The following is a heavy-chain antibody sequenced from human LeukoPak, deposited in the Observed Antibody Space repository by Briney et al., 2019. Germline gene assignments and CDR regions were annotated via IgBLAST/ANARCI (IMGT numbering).Heavy chain of an antibody. CDR1: GFTFSSYA. CDR2: ISGGGGST. V-gene: IGHV3-23*01. D-gene: IGHD4-17*01. CDR3: AMDPYGDYVGMGYFQH. Sequence: GGSLRLSCAASGFTFSSYAMSWVRQAPGKGLEWVSAISGGGGSTYYADSVKGRFTISRDNSKNTLYLQMNSLRAEDTAVYYCAMDPYGDYVGMGYFQHWGQGTLVTVSS. J-gene: IGHJ1*01.